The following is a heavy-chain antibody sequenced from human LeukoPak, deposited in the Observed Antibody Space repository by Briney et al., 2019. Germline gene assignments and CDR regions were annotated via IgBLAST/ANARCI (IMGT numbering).Heavy chain of an antibody. CDR2: ISWNSVNI. CDR3: AKGTMIVVAVGDYYDY. J-gene: IGHJ4*02. CDR1: GFTLDDYA. D-gene: IGHD3-22*01. Sequence: GRSLRLSCAASGFTLDDYAMHWVRQAPGKGLEWVSGISWNSVNIGYADSVKGRFTISRDNAKNSLYLQMNSLRAEDMALYYCAKGTMIVVAVGDYYDYWGQGTLVTVSS. V-gene: IGHV3-9*03.